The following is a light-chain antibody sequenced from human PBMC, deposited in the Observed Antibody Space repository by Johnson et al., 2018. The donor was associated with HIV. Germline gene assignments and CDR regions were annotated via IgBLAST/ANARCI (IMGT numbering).Light chain of an antibody. J-gene: IGLJ1*01. CDR1: SSNIGNNY. Sequence: QSVLTQPPSVSAAPGQKVTISCSGSSSNIGNNYVSWYQQLPGTAPKLLIYDNNKRPSGIPDRFSGSKSGTSATLGITGLQTGDEADYYCGTWDTSLHAPYVFGTGTKVTVL. CDR3: GTWDTSLHAPYV. CDR2: DNN. V-gene: IGLV1-51*01.